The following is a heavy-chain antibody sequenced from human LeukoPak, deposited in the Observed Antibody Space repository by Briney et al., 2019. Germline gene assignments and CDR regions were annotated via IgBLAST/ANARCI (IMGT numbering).Heavy chain of an antibody. CDR1: GFTFSSYS. D-gene: IGHD4-17*01. V-gene: IGHV3-23*01. J-gene: IGHJ4*02. CDR2: ISGSGGST. CDR3: AKYLGSYGDSYFDY. Sequence: PGGSLRLSCAASGFTFSSYSMNWVRQAPGKGLEWVSAISGSGGSTYYADSVKGRFTISRDNSKNTLYLQMNSLRAEDTAVYYCAKYLGSYGDSYFDYWGQGTLVTVSS.